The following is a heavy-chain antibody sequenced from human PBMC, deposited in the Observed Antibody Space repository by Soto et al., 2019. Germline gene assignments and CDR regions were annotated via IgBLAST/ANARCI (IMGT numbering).Heavy chain of an antibody. V-gene: IGHV5-51*01. D-gene: IGHD2-21*01. CDR3: ASTDIVSRIDCGDDAFDI. J-gene: IGHJ3*02. Sequence: PGESLKISLKGSGYRFTSYWIGWVSQMPGKGLEWMGVIYPGHSDTRYSPSFQGQVTISADKSISTAYLQWSSLKASDTAIYYCASTDIVSRIDCGDDAFDIWGQGTMVTVSS. CDR2: IYPGHSDT. CDR1: GYRFTSYW.